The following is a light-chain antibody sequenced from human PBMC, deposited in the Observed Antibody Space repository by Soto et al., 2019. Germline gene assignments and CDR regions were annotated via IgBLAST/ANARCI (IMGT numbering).Light chain of an antibody. CDR3: MQATQFPWT. Sequence: DIVMTQTPLSSPVTLGQPASFSCRSSQSLVHGDGKTYVGWLQQRPCQPPRLRISKIANRFSGVPDRFSGRGAGTDVTLEISRVEAEDVGPYYCMQATQFPWTFGQGTRVDVK. V-gene: IGKV2-24*01. CDR1: QSLVHGDGKTY. J-gene: IGKJ1*01. CDR2: KIA.